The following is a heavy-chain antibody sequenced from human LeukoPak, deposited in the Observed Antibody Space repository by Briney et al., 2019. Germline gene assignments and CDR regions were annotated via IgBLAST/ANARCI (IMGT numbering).Heavy chain of an antibody. D-gene: IGHD6-19*01. Sequence: SETLSLTCTVSGGSISSYYWSWIRQPPGKGLEWIGYIYYSGSTNYNPSLKSRVTIPVDTSKNQFSLKLSSVTAADTAVYYCARDVGQWLANDAFDIWGQGTMVTVSS. CDR2: IYYSGST. CDR1: GGSISSYY. V-gene: IGHV4-59*01. CDR3: ARDVGQWLANDAFDI. J-gene: IGHJ3*02.